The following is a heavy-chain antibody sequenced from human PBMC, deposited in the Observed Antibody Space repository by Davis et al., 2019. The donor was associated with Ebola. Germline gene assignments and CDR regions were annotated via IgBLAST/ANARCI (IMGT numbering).Heavy chain of an antibody. CDR3: ARDYEWLVLDY. V-gene: IGHV3-9*01. CDR1: GFTFDDYA. Sequence: SLKISCAASGFTFDDYAMHWVRQAPGKGLEWVSGISWNSGSIGYADSVKGRFTISRDNAKNALYLQMNSLRAEDTAVYYCARDYEWLVLDYWGQGTLVTVSS. J-gene: IGHJ4*02. CDR2: ISWNSGSI. D-gene: IGHD6-19*01.